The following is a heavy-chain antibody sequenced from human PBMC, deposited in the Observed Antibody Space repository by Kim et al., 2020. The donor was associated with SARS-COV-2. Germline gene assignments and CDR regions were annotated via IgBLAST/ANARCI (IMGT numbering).Heavy chain of an antibody. V-gene: IGHV3-20*03. Sequence: KSRFTISRDNAKNSLYLQMNRLRAEDTALYYCARGRKQWLTYYYYYGMDVWGQGTTVTVSS. J-gene: IGHJ6*02. D-gene: IGHD6-19*01. CDR3: ARGRKQWLTYYYYYGMDV.